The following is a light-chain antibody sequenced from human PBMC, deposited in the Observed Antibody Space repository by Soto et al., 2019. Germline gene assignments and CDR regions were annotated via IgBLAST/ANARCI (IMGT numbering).Light chain of an antibody. CDR2: AAS. CDR1: QSISNF. CDR3: QHSYTTPRT. Sequence: DIQMTQSPSSLSASVGDRVTITCRASQSISNFLNWYQQKPGKAPKLLIYAASSLESGVPSRFSGSGSETDFTLAISSLQPEDFATYYCQHSYTTPRTFGQGTKVEIK. J-gene: IGKJ1*01. V-gene: IGKV1-39*01.